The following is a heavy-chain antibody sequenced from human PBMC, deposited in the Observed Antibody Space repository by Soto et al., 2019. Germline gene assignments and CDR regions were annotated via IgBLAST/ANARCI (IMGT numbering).Heavy chain of an antibody. J-gene: IGHJ4*02. V-gene: IGHV2-5*02. Sequence: QITVKESGLTRVKPTETLTLTCTFSGFSLSTYGMGVGWIRQPPGKALEWLALIYWDDDKRYSPSLRSRLTITKDTSKDQVDLTMTNMDPVDTATYYCARLTRGVYDLDRLWEKFDYWGQGTLVTVSS. CDR3: ARLTRGVYDLDRLWEKFDY. CDR1: GFSLSTYGMG. CDR2: IYWDDDK. D-gene: IGHD5-12*01.